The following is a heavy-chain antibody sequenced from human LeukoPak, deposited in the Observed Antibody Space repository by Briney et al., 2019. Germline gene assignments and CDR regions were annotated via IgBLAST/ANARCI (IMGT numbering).Heavy chain of an antibody. J-gene: IGHJ4*02. CDR2: IIPIFGTA. Sequence: ASVKVSCKASGGTFSSYAISWVRQAPGQGLEWMGGIIPIFGTANYAQKFQGRVTITADKSTSTAYMELSSLRSEDTAVYYCARVDGSYYDLYVFGYWGQGTLVTVSS. D-gene: IGHD1-26*01. CDR1: GGTFSSYA. CDR3: ARVDGSYYDLYVFGY. V-gene: IGHV1-69*06.